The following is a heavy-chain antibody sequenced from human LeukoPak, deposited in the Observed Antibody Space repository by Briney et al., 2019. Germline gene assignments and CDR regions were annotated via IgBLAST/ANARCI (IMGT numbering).Heavy chain of an antibody. Sequence: ASVKVSCKASGYTFTSYGISWVRQAPGQGLEWMGWISAYNGNTNYAQKLQGRVTMTTDTSTSTAYMELRSLRSDDTAVYYCARDRPDYDYVWGSYRYTRLFDYWGQGTLVTVSS. CDR2: ISAYNGNT. J-gene: IGHJ4*02. V-gene: IGHV1-18*01. CDR1: GYTFTSYG. CDR3: ARDRPDYDYVWGSYRYTRLFDY. D-gene: IGHD3-16*02.